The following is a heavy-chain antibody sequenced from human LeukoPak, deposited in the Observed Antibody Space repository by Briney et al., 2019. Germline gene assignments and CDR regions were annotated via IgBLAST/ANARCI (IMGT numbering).Heavy chain of an antibody. D-gene: IGHD6-19*01. V-gene: IGHV2-5*02. J-gene: IGHJ4*02. CDR1: GFSLSTSGVG. CDR3: AHGRPGPGKAAPATYSSGWSDFDY. Sequence: SGPTLVNPTQTLTLTCTFSGFSLSTSGVGGGWIRQPPGKALEWLALIYWDDDKRYSPSLKSRLTITKDTSKNQVVLTMTNMDPVHTATYSWAHGRPGPGKAAPATYSSGWSDFDYGGRGTLVTVSS. CDR2: IYWDDDK.